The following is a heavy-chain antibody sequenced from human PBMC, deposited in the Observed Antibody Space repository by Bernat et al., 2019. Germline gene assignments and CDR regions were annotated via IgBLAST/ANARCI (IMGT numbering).Heavy chain of an antibody. CDR2: ISYDGSNK. J-gene: IGHJ2*01. Sequence: QVQLVESGGGVFQPGRSLRLSCAASGSTFSSYGLHWARPPPGTGLGWGAVISYDGSNKYYADSVKGRFTISRDNSKNTLYLQMNSLGAEDTAVYYCAKSAAAAGDWYFDLWGRGTLVTVSS. CDR1: GSTFSSYG. V-gene: IGHV3-30*18. D-gene: IGHD6-13*01. CDR3: AKSAAAAGDWYFDL.